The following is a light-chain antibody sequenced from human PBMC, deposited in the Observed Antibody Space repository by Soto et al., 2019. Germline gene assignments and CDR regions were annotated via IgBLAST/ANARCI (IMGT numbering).Light chain of an antibody. CDR2: AAS. Sequence: DIQMTQSPSSVSAYVGDSVTITCRASQDISRWLAWYQQKPGKAPRLLIYAASTLESGVPSRFRGSGSGTLFTLTITTLLPEDFATDYCQKADTFPLAFGGGTKLEI. CDR3: QKADTFPLA. J-gene: IGKJ4*02. V-gene: IGKV1-12*01. CDR1: QDISRW.